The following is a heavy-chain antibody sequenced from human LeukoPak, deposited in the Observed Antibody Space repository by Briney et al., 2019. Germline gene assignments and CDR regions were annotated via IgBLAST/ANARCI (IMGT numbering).Heavy chain of an antibody. J-gene: IGHJ6*03. Sequence: SETLSLTCTVSGYSISSGYYWGWIRQPPGKGLEWIGSIYYSGSTYYNPSLKSRVTISVDTSKNQFSLKLSSVTAADTAVYYCARESLVGRDYYYYMDVWGKGTTVTVSS. CDR2: IYYSGST. CDR3: ARESLVGRDYYYYMDV. V-gene: IGHV4-38-2*02. D-gene: IGHD6-6*01. CDR1: GYSISSGYY.